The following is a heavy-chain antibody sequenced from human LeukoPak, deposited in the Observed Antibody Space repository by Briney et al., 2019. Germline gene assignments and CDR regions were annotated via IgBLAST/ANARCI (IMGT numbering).Heavy chain of an antibody. CDR2: IYYSGST. D-gene: IGHD3-22*01. Sequence: SETPYLTCNMSGGSIGKYYWSWIRQSPGEGLEWIGNIYYSGSTNYNPSLESRVTISVDTSKNEFSLKMSSVTTADTAVYYCARSDSGGYYNEYWGQGALVTVSA. CDR1: GGSIGKYY. J-gene: IGHJ4*02. V-gene: IGHV4-59*01. CDR3: ARSDSGGYYNEY.